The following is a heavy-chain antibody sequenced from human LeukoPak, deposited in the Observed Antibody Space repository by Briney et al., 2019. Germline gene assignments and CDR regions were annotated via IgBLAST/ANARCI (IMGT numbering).Heavy chain of an antibody. CDR2: IYYSGNT. J-gene: IGHJ4*02. CDR1: GGSISNYY. CDR3: ARVRYCSTNRCYDREFDT. D-gene: IGHD2-2*01. Sequence: PSETLSLTCTVSGGSISNYYGSWIRQPPGKGLEWIGYIYYSGNTNYNPSLKSRVTISVDTSKNQFSLKLNSVTAADTAVYYCARVRYCSTNRCYDREFDTWGQGTLVTVSS. V-gene: IGHV4-59*01.